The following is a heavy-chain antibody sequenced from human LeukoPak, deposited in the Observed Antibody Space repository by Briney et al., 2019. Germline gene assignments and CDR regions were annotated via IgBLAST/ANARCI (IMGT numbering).Heavy chain of an antibody. V-gene: IGHV3-21*01. CDR2: ISSSSSYI. J-gene: IGHJ2*01. D-gene: IGHD2-15*01. CDR3: ARDGLAAATLHWCFDL. Sequence: GGSLRLSCAASGFTFSSYSMNWVRQASGEGLEWVSSISSSSSYIYYADSVKGRFTISRDNARNSLYLQMNSLRAEDTAVYYCARDGLAAATLHWCFDLWGRGTLVTVSS. CDR1: GFTFSSYS.